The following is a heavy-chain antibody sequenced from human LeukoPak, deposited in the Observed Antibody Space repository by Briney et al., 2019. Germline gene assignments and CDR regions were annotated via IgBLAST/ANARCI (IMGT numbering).Heavy chain of an antibody. CDR2: INHSGST. J-gene: IGHJ4*02. V-gene: IGHV4-34*01. CDR3: ARGGGGYDSVDY. Sequence: SETLSLTCAVYGGSFSGYYWSWIRQPPGKGLEWIGEINHSGSTNYNPSLKSRVTISVDTSKNQFSLKLSSVTAANTAVYYCARGGGGYDSVDYWGQGTLVTVSS. CDR1: GGSFSGYY. D-gene: IGHD5-12*01.